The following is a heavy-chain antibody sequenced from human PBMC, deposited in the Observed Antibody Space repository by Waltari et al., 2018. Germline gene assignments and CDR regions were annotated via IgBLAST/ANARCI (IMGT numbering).Heavy chain of an antibody. J-gene: IGHJ4*02. CDR3: TTLFGDFWSGYFFDF. D-gene: IGHD3-3*01. CDR1: GFTFSHAW. CDR2: VKSKSDGGTR. V-gene: IGHV3-15*01. Sequence: EVQLVESGGGLVTPGGSLRLSCAASGFTFSHAWRSWVRQAPGKGREWVGRVKSKSDGGTRDYSAPVKGRFTISRDDSENTLYLQMNSLKTEDTAVYYCTTLFGDFWSGYFFDFWGQGTLVTVSS.